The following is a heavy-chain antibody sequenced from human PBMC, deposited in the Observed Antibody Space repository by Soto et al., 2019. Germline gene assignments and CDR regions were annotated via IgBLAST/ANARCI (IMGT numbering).Heavy chain of an antibody. D-gene: IGHD3-16*02. Sequence: QITLKESGPTLVKPTQTLTLTCTFSGFSLYTSGVGVGWIRQPPGKALEWLALIYWDDDERYSPSLKSRLTITKDTSKNQVVLTMTNMDPVDTATYYCVNLSWQDFDHWGQGTLVTVSS. J-gene: IGHJ4*02. V-gene: IGHV2-5*02. CDR3: VNLSWQDFDH. CDR2: IYWDDDE. CDR1: GFSLYTSGVG.